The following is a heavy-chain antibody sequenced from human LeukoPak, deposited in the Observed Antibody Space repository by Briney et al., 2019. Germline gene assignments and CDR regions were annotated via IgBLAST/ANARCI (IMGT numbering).Heavy chain of an antibody. CDR1: GYTLTELP. J-gene: IGHJ4*02. Sequence: ASVKVSCKVSGYTLTELPMHWVRQAPGKGLEWMGGFDPEDGETIYAQKFQGRVTMTEDTSTDTAYMELSSLRSEDTAVYYCATVFKGYSSSWYNRFGPLPDYWGQGTLVTVSS. V-gene: IGHV1-24*01. D-gene: IGHD6-13*01. CDR3: ATVFKGYSSSWYNRFGPLPDY. CDR2: FDPEDGET.